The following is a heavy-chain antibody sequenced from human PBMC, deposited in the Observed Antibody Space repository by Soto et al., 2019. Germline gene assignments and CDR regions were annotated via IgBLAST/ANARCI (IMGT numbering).Heavy chain of an antibody. J-gene: IGHJ3*02. V-gene: IGHV3-9*01. CDR3: AKDFMDVLDAFDI. Sequence: PGGSLRLSCGASGVTFGDYAMLWVRQAPGKGLEWVSGISWNSGSIGYADSVKGRFTISRDNAKNSLYLQMNSLRAEDTALYYCAKDFMDVLDAFDIWGQGTMVTVSS. CDR1: GVTFGDYA. CDR2: ISWNSGSI. D-gene: IGHD2-8*01.